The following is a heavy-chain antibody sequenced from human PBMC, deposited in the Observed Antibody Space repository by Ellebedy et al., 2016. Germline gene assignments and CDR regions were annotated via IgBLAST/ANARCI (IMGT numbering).Heavy chain of an antibody. CDR2: FSGRGGGT. V-gene: IGHV3-23*01. D-gene: IGHD3-10*01. J-gene: IGHJ4*02. CDR1: GFTFNSYS. Sequence: GESLKISCAASGFTFNSYSMNWVRQAPGKGLEWVSTFSGRGGGTYYADSMKGRFTISRDNSKNTLSLQMDSLRAEDTAIYYCAKASTVTSGSWYLDYWGQGTLVTVSS. CDR3: AKASTVTSGSWYLDY.